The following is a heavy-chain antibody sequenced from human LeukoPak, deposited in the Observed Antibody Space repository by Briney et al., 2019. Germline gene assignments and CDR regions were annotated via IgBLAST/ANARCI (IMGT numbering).Heavy chain of an antibody. CDR3: ARLYQQSKWKYYYYYMDV. V-gene: IGHV4-59*01. J-gene: IGHJ6*03. CDR2: VFDSGST. D-gene: IGHD1-1*01. Sequence: SETLSLTCAVSGASFSTNYWSWIRQPPGRGLEWIGYVFDSGSTNYNPSLKSRVTISVDTSTKQFSLRLSSVTAADTAVYYCARLYQQSKWKYYYYYMDVWGKGTAVTVSS. CDR1: GASFSTNY.